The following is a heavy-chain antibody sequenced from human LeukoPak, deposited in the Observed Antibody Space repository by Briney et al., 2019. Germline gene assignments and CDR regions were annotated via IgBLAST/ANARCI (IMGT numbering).Heavy chain of an antibody. V-gene: IGHV1-2*06. CDR3: ARQVAAPSSYYCYMDV. J-gene: IGHJ6*03. CDR2: INPNSGGT. Sequence: EASVKVSCKASGYTFTGYYMHWVRQAPGQGLEWMGRINPNSGGTNYAQKFQGRVTMTRDTSISTAYMELSRLRSDDTAVYYCARQVAAPSSYYCYMDVWGKGTTVTVSS. CDR1: GYTFTGYY. D-gene: IGHD2-15*01.